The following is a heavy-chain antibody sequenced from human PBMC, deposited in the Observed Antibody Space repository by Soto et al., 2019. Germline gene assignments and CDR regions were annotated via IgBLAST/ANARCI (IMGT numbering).Heavy chain of an antibody. J-gene: IGHJ4*02. Sequence: PGGSLRLSCAASGFTFSSYAMHWVRQAPGKGLEWVAVISYDGSNKYYADSVKGRFTISRDNSKNTLYLQMNSLRAEDTAVYYCARPNLKATMIVVVTNWGQGTLVXVSS. CDR1: GFTFSSYA. CDR3: ARPNLKATMIVVVTN. CDR2: ISYDGSNK. V-gene: IGHV3-30-3*01. D-gene: IGHD3-22*01.